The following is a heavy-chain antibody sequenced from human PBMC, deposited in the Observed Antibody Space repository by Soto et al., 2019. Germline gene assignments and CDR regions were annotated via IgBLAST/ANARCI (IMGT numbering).Heavy chain of an antibody. CDR1: GYTFTSYD. V-gene: IGHV1-8*01. CDR3: GTCTGGGSCYEYYFDH. CDR2: MNPNSGST. J-gene: IGHJ4*02. D-gene: IGHD2-15*01. Sequence: QVQLVQSGAEVKKPGASVKVSCKASGYTFTSYDINWVRQATGQGLEWMGWMNPNSGSTGYAQKFQGRVTTTRDTTSSRAYRKLSSMRSEDTAVVYCGTCTGGGSCYEYYFDHWGQGTLVTVSS.